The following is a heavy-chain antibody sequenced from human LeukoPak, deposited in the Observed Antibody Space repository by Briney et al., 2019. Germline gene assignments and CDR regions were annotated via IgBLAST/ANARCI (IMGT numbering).Heavy chain of an antibody. CDR2: IYYSGRS. Sequence: PSETLSLTCTVSGDSISTHYWSWLRQPPGKGLEWIGYIYYSGRSDYNPSLKSRVTMSVDTAKNQFSLKVNSVIATDTAVYYCARGYSNGLESRFDPWGQGTLVTVSS. D-gene: IGHD6-19*01. CDR3: ARGYSNGLESRFDP. J-gene: IGHJ5*02. V-gene: IGHV4-59*11. CDR1: GDSISTHY.